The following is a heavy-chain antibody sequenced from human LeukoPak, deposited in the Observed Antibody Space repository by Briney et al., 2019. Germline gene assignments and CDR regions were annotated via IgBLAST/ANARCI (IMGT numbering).Heavy chain of an antibody. CDR1: GGSINNYY. Sequence: SETLSLTCTVSGGSINNYYWSWIRQPPGKGLEWIGYVSDSGSTNYNPSLESRVTISVNRLNNQLSLELSSVTAADTAVYYCARAHYSSGCSDYWGQGTLVTVSS. CDR3: ARAHYSSGCSDY. J-gene: IGHJ4*02. D-gene: IGHD6-19*01. CDR2: VSDSGST. V-gene: IGHV4-59*08.